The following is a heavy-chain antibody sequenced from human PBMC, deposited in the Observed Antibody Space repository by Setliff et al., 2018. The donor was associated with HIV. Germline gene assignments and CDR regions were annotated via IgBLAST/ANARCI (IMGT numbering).Heavy chain of an antibody. CDR2: IAHSGGT. CDR3: AADTGFYFDSTGYSTAFDI. V-gene: IGHV4-34*09. CDR1: GESMSGYF. D-gene: IGHD3-22*01. J-gene: IGHJ3*02. Sequence: SETLSLTCAFYGESMSGYFWTWIRQSPGTGLEWLGEIAHSGGTNYNPSLKSRLSISVDTSKKHFSLKLSSVTAADTAVYYCAADTGFYFDSTGYSTAFDIWGPGTMVTV.